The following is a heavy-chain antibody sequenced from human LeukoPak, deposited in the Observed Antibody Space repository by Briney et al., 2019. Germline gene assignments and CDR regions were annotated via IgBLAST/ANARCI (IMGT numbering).Heavy chain of an antibody. J-gene: IGHJ5*02. CDR1: KYAFRDYY. CDR3: VRDSPRVRGWFDP. V-gene: IGHV3-11*01. D-gene: IGHD3-10*01. CDR2: ISSNGRTI. Sequence: PGGSLRLSCAASKYAFRDYYMSWVRQAPGKGLEWIAYISSNGRTIYYADSVRGRFTISRDNDKSSMYLLMNSLRVDDTAVHYCVRDSPRVRGWFDPWGQGTLVTVSS.